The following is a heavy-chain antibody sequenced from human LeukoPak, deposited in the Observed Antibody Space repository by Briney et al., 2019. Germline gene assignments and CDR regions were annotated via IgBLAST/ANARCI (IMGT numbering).Heavy chain of an antibody. V-gene: IGHV4-31*03. CDR1: GGSISSGGYY. CDR2: INYSGGA. D-gene: IGHD3-22*01. J-gene: IGHJ4*02. CDR3: ARADDSSGYRLYYFDY. Sequence: SETLSLTCTVSGGSISSGGYYWTWIRQHPGKGLEWIGYINYSGGAYCNPSLKSRVTISVDTSKNHFSLKLSSVTAADTAVYYCARADDSSGYRLYYFDYWGQGTLVTVSS.